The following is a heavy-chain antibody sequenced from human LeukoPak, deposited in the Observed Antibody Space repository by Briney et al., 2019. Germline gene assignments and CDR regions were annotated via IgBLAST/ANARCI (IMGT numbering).Heavy chain of an antibody. CDR1: GDSISTGGYY. V-gene: IGHV4-31*03. CDR3: ARVNYYDSSGHFANFDY. Sequence: PSQTLSLTCTVSGDSISTGGYYWSWIRQHPGGGLEWIGYIYFSGNTYYNPSLKSRVTISVDISKNHFSLKLTSVTAADTAVYFCARVNYYDSSGHFANFDYWGQGTLVTVPS. D-gene: IGHD3-22*01. J-gene: IGHJ4*02. CDR2: IYFSGNT.